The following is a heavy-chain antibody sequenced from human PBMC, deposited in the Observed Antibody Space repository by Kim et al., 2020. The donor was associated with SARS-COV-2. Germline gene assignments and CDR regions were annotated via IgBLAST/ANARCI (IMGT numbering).Heavy chain of an antibody. D-gene: IGHD1-26*01. CDR3: ALVGAFDY. Sequence: GRTNYKADSVKGRFTISRDNSKNTLYLQMNSLRAEDTAVYYCALVGAFDYWGQGTLVTVSS. CDR2: GRTN. J-gene: IGHJ4*02. V-gene: IGHV3-30*01.